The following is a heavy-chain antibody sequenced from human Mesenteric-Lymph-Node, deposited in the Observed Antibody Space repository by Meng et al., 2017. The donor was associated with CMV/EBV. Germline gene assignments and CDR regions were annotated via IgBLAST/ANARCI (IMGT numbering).Heavy chain of an antibody. V-gene: IGHV4-59*01. J-gene: IGHJ6*02. CDR1: GGSISNYY. D-gene: IGHD2-2*01. Sequence: SETLSLTCTVTGGSISNYYWSWIRQSPGKGLEWIGYIYYSGTTNYNPSLKSRVTMSVDTSKDLFSLRLNSVTAADTAVYYCARKRTSPFAHYYYGMDVWGQGTTVTVSS. CDR2: IYYSGTT. CDR3: ARKRTSPFAHYYYGMDV.